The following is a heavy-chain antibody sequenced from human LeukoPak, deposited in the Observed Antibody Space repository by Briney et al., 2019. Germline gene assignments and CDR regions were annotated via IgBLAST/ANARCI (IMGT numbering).Heavy chain of an antibody. D-gene: IGHD6-19*01. CDR1: GFTFSSYG. J-gene: IGHJ4*02. CDR3: AKVRDLAYSSGPLGY. Sequence: GGSLRLSCAASGFTFSSYGMHWVRQSPGKGLEWAAVISYDGSNKYYADSVKGRFTISRDNSRNTLYLQMNSLRAEDTAVYYCAKVRDLAYSSGPLGYWGQGTLVTVSS. CDR2: ISYDGSNK. V-gene: IGHV3-30*18.